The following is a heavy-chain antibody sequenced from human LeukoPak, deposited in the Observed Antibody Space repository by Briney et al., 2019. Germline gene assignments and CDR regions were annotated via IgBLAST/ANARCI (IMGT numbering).Heavy chain of an antibody. V-gene: IGHV1-2*02. D-gene: IGHD3-22*01. CDR2: INPNSGGT. J-gene: IGHJ4*02. CDR3: ARDRDYYDTSGYLYFDY. Sequence: ASVEVSCKASGYTFTGYYIHWVRRAPGQGLEWMGWINPNSGGTNFAQKFQGRVTMTRDTSISTAYMELRGLRSDDTAMYYCARDRDYYDTSGYLYFDYWGQGTQVTVSS. CDR1: GYTFTGYY.